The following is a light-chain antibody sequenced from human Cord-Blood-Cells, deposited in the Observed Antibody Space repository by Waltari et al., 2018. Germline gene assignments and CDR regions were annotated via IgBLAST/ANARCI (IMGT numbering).Light chain of an antibody. CDR3: QQLNSYPPT. V-gene: IGKV1-9*01. CDR1: QGIGSY. J-gene: IGKJ4*01. Sequence: DIQLTQSPSFLSASVGDIVTITCRASQGIGSYLAWYQQKPGKAPKLLIYAASTWQSGVPSRFIGSRSGTEFTLTISSLQPDDFATYYCQQLNSYPPTFGGGTKVEIK. CDR2: AAS.